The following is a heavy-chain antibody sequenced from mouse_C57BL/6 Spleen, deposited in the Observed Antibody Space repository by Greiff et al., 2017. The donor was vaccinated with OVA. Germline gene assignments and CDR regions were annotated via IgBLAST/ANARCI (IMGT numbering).Heavy chain of an antibody. CDR1: GYAFSSSW. CDR3: ARSDHSSGPFDY. V-gene: IGHV1-82*01. J-gene: IGHJ2*01. D-gene: IGHD3-2*02. Sequence: VQLKESGPELVKPGASVKISCKASGYAFSSSWMNWVKQRPGKGLEWIGRIYPGDGDTNYNGKFKGKATLTADKSSSTAYMQLSSLTSEDSAVYFCARSDHSSGPFDYWGQGTTLTVSS. CDR2: IYPGDGDT.